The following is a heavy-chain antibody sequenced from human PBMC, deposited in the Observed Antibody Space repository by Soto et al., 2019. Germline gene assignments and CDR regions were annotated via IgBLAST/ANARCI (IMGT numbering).Heavy chain of an antibody. CDR1: GYTFTSYD. D-gene: IGHD2-2*01. V-gene: IGHV1-8*01. CDR2: MNPNSGNT. Sequence: GASVKVSCKASGYTFTSYDINWVRQATGQGLEWMGWMNPNSGNTGYAQKSQGRVTMTRNTSISTAYMELSSLRSEDTAVYYCARSYCSSTSCYNWFDPWGQGTLVTVSS. J-gene: IGHJ5*02. CDR3: ARSYCSSTSCYNWFDP.